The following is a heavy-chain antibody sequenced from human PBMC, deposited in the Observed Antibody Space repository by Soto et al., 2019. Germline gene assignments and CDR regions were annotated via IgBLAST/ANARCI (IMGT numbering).Heavy chain of an antibody. J-gene: IGHJ6*02. D-gene: IGHD3-3*01. V-gene: IGHV1-46*01. Sequence: ASVKMSCKASGSPWTSYYRHWVREAPGQGLEGMGTINTTGGSTNYAQNFQGRVAMTRDSSTSTVSMELSRLRSADTPVNSCARHPTYDFWGGYPYYFYYGMDVWGQG. CDR2: INTTGGST. CDR1: GSPWTSYY. CDR3: ARHPTYDFWGGYPYYFYYGMDV.